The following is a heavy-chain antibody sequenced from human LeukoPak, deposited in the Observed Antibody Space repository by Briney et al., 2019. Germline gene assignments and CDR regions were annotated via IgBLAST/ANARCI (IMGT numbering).Heavy chain of an antibody. J-gene: IGHJ4*02. CDR1: GFTFSSYG. D-gene: IGHD3-9*01. Sequence: GGSLRLSCAASGFTFSSYGMHWVRQAPGKGLEWVAVISYDGSNKYYADSVKGRFTISRDNSKNTLYLQMNSLRAEDTAVYYCAKDPASYDILTGYMLYWGQGTLDTVSS. CDR2: ISYDGSNK. CDR3: AKDPASYDILTGYMLY. V-gene: IGHV3-30*18.